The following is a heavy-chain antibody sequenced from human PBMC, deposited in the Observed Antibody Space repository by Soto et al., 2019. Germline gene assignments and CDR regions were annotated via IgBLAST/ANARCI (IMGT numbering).Heavy chain of an antibody. J-gene: IGHJ4*02. V-gene: IGHV2-5*02. CDR3: ARDSSGWYGFDY. CDR2: IYWDDDK. Sequence: QITLKESGPPLVKPTQPLTLTCTFSGFSLSTSGVGVGWIRQPPGKALEWLALIYWDDDKGYSSLKSRLTITKDPPQNQVVLTMTTMAPGDTATYYCARDSSGWYGFDYWGPGILVTVSS. D-gene: IGHD6-19*01. CDR1: GFSLSTSGVG.